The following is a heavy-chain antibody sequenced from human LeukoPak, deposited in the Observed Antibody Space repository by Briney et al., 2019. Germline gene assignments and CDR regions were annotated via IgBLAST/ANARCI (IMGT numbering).Heavy chain of an antibody. CDR2: ISRSSSTI. J-gene: IGHJ4*02. CDR1: GFTFSSYN. Sequence: PGGSLRLSCAASGFTFSSYNMICVPQAPGKGLEWGSYISRSSSTIYYADSVKGRFTISRDNAKNSLYLQMNSLRAEDTAVYYCARQAYGSGNYFFGYWGQGTLVTVSS. D-gene: IGHD3-10*01. CDR3: ARQAYGSGNYFFGY. V-gene: IGHV3-48*01.